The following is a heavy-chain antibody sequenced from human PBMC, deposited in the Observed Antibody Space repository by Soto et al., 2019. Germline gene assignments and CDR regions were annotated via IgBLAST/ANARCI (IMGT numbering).Heavy chain of an antibody. D-gene: IGHD3-16*02. V-gene: IGHV4-34*01. CDR2: INHSGST. CDR1: GGSFSGYY. J-gene: IGHJ5*02. Sequence: QVQLQQWGAGLLKPSETLSLTCAVYGGSFSGYYWSWIRQPPGKGLEWIGEINHSGSTNYNPSLKSRVTISVVTSKNQFSLKLSSVTAADTAVYYCARDISLYTWGQGTLVTVSS. CDR3: ARDISLYT.